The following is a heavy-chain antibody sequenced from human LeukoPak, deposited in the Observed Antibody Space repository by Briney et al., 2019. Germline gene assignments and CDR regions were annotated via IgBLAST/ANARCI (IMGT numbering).Heavy chain of an antibody. CDR3: AVYDSSGYPLIDY. V-gene: IGHV1-2*02. D-gene: IGHD3-22*01. CDR2: ISPNSGGT. CDR1: GYAFTGYY. Sequence: ASVKVSCKASGYAFTGYYMHWVRQAPGQGLEWMGWISPNSGGTNYAQKFQGRVTMTRDTSISTAYMELSRLRSDDTAVYYCAVYDSSGYPLIDYWGQGTLVTVSS. J-gene: IGHJ4*02.